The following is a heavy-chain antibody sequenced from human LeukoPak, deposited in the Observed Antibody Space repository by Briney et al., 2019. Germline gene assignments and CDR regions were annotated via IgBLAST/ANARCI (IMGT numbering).Heavy chain of an antibody. J-gene: IGHJ4*02. CDR1: GYTFTSHG. D-gene: IGHD3-10*01. V-gene: IGHV1-18*04. CDR2: ISAYNGNT. CDR3: ARDFSVRGVMGGY. Sequence: ASVKVPCTASGYTFTSHGISWVRQAPGQGLEWMGWISAYNGNTNYAQKLQGRVTMTTDTSTSTAYMELRSLRSDDTAVYYCARDFSVRGVMGGYWGQGTLVTVSS.